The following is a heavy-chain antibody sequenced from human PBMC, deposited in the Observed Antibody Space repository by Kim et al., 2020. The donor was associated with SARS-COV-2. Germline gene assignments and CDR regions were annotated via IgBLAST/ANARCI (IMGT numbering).Heavy chain of an antibody. Sequence: TYYNPSLKSRVTISVDTSKNQFSLKLSSVTAADTAVYYCARDKSGSFDYWGQGTLVTVSS. CDR2: T. CDR3: ARDKSGSFDY. J-gene: IGHJ4*02. V-gene: IGHV4-31*02.